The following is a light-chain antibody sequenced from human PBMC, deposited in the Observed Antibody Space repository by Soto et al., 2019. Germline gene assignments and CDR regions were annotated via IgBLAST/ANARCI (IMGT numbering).Light chain of an antibody. CDR1: NIGSRR. J-gene: IGLJ3*02. CDR3: QVWDSSRDQSV. V-gene: IGLV3-21*02. CDR2: DDR. Sequence: YELAQTSSLSVAPGQTATMTCGGDNIGSRRVFWYRQKAGQAPVVVDYDDRDRPAGIPERVSGSKSANSATLIISRVEAGDEAAYYCQVWDSSRDQSVFGGGTQLTVL.